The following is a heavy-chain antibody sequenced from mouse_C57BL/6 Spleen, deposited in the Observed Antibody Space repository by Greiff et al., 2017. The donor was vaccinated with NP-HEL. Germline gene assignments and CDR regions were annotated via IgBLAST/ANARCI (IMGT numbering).Heavy chain of an antibody. D-gene: IGHD1-1*01. CDR3: ARDYGSSLAWFAY. CDR2: ISYDGSN. J-gene: IGHJ3*01. Sequence: EVKLMESGPGLVKPSQSLSLTCSVTGYSITSGYYWNWIRQFPGNKLEWMGYISYDGSNNYNPSLKNRIPITRDTSKNQFFLKLNSVTTEDTATYYCARDYGSSLAWFAYWGQGTLVTVSA. CDR1: GYSITSGYY. V-gene: IGHV3-6*01.